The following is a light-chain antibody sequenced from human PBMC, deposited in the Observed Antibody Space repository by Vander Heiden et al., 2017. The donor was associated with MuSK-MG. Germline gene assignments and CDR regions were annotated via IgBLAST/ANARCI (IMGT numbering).Light chain of an antibody. Sequence: EIVLTQPPDTPSSSPGESATPSCRASQRVSSYLAWYQQKPGQAPRLLIYDASNRATGIPARFSGSGSGTEFTLTIGSLEPEDSAIYYCQQCNNWPITFGQGTRLEIK. CDR2: DAS. V-gene: IGKV3-11*01. CDR3: QQCNNWPIT. CDR1: QRVSSY. J-gene: IGKJ5*01.